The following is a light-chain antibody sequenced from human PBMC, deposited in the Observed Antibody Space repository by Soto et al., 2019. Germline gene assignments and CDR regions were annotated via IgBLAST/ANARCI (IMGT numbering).Light chain of an antibody. CDR1: QSVSSY. CDR2: YIS. J-gene: IGKJ5*01. Sequence: EFVLTQSPATLSLSPVERATLSSRASQSVSSYLAWYQQKPGQAPRLLIYYISTRATGIPARFSGSGSGTEFTLTINSLQSEDSAVYYCQQHNQWPITFGQGTRLEIK. CDR3: QQHNQWPIT. V-gene: IGKV3-11*01.